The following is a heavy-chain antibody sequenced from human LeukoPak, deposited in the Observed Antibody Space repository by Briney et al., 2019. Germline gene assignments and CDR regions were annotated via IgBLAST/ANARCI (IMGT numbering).Heavy chain of an antibody. V-gene: IGHV1-69*06. CDR3: ASSRVRFFDRIAVAVGFDY. D-gene: IGHD6-19*01. CDR1: GGTFSSYA. J-gene: IGHJ4*02. CDR2: IIPIFGTA. Sequence: SVKVSCKASGGTFSSYAISWVRQAPGQGLEWMGGIIPIFGTANYAQKFQGRVTITADKSTSTAYMELSSLRSEDTAAYYCASSRVRFFDRIAVAVGFDYWGQGTLVTVSS.